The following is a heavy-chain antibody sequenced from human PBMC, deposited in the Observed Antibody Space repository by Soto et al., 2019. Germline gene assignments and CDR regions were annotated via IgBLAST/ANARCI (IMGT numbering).Heavy chain of an antibody. CDR3: ARGYDFWSGYPSNYYGMDV. J-gene: IGHJ6*02. V-gene: IGHV3-33*01. CDR1: GFTFSSYG. Sequence: QVQLVESGGGVVQPGRSLRLSCAASGFTFSSYGMHWVRQAPGKGLEWVAVIWYDGSNKYYADSVKGRFTISRDNSKNTLYLQMNGLRAEDTAVYYCARGYDFWSGYPSNYYGMDVWGHGTTVTVSS. D-gene: IGHD3-3*01. CDR2: IWYDGSNK.